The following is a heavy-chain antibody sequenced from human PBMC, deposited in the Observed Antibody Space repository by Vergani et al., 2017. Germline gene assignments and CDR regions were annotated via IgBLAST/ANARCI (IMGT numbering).Heavy chain of an antibody. J-gene: IGHJ3*02. Sequence: QVQLQESGPGLVKPPGTLSLTCAVSGGSISSSNWWSWVRQPPGKGLEWIGRIYTSGTTNYNPSLKSRVTISVDTSKNQFSLKRRSVTAADTAVYYCARGGRITMVRGVGGHGFDIWGQGTMVTVTS. D-gene: IGHD3-10*01. V-gene: IGHV4-4*03. CDR2: IYTSGTT. CDR3: ARGGRITMVRGVGGHGFDI. CDR1: GGSISSSNW.